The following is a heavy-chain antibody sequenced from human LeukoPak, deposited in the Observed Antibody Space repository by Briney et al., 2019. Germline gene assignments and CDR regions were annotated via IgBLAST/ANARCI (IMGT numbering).Heavy chain of an antibody. V-gene: IGHV3-21*06. CDR2: ISSSSNYI. D-gene: IGHD5-18*01. CDR1: VFSFSSYT. J-gene: IGHJ4*02. Sequence: GRTLRLSCAASVFSFSSYTMNWVRQAPANALEWCSSISSSSNYIYYADSVKGRFTISRDSAKNSLYMQMNSLRAEDTAVYYCARGLGYNYGSGQPDYWGQGTLVTVSS. CDR3: ARGLGYNYGSGQPDY.